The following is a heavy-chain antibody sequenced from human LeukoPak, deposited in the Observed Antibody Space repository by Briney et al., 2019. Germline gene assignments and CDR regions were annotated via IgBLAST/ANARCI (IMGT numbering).Heavy chain of an antibody. Sequence: RGESLKISCKGSGYSFTTYWIGWVRQMPGTGLEWMGIIYPGDSDTRYSPSFQGQVTISADKSISTAYLQWSSLKASDTAMYYCGRVYGSGSLYYSDYWGQGTLVTVSS. D-gene: IGHD6-19*01. CDR1: GYSFTTYW. V-gene: IGHV5-51*01. CDR3: GRVYGSGSLYYSDY. J-gene: IGHJ4*02. CDR2: IYPGDSDT.